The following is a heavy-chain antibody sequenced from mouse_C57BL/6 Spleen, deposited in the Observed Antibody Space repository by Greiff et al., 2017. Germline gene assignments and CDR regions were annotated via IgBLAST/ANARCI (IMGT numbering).Heavy chain of an antibody. CDR1: GYTFTSYW. J-gene: IGHJ3*01. Sequence: QVQLQQPGAELVKPGASVKMSCKASGYTFTSYWITWVKQRPGQGLEWIGDIYPGSGSTNYNEKFKSKATLTVDTSSSTAYMQLSSLTSEDSAVYYCARALYDYLGYFAYWGQGTPVTVSA. D-gene: IGHD5-5*01. CDR3: ARALYDYLGYFAY. CDR2: IYPGSGST. V-gene: IGHV1-55*01.